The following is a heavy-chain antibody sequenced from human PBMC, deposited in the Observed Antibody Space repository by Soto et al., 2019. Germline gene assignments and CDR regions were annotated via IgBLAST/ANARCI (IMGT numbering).Heavy chain of an antibody. CDR1: GGSVTSPNTY. CDR2: IYYNGNS. D-gene: IGHD2-15*01. Sequence: QMQLLESGPGLVKPSQTLSLTCTVSGGSVTSPNTYWTWIRQHPGKGLEWIGYIYYNGNSYYKPSLRSRVTTLLDTSNHQFSLRLTSVTAADTAMYYCASGLAEVVVAVTYFDYCGQGRLVTVSS. V-gene: IGHV4-31*03. CDR3: ASGLAEVVVAVTYFDY. J-gene: IGHJ4*02.